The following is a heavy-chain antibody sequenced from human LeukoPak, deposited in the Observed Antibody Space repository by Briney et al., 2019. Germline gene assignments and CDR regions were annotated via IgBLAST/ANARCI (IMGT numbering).Heavy chain of an antibody. CDR2: INHSGST. CDR1: GGSFSGYY. CDR3: ARFRAMVVVVTHNWFDP. J-gene: IGHJ5*02. Sequence: PSETLSLTCAVYGGSFSGYYWSWIRQPPGKGLEWIGEINHSGSTNYNPSLKSRVTISVDTSKNQFSLKLSSVTAADTAVYYCARFRAMVVVVTHNWFDPWGRGTLVTVSS. V-gene: IGHV4-34*01. D-gene: IGHD3-22*01.